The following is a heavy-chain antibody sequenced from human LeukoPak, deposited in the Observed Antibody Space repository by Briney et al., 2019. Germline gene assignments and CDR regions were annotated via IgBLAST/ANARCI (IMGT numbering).Heavy chain of an antibody. CDR2: IYYSGST. D-gene: IGHD4-17*01. Sequence: SETLSLTCTVSGGSISSYYWSWIRQPPGKGLEWIGYIYYSGSTNYNPSLKSRVTISVDTSKNQFSLKLSSVTAADTAVYYCARDRTGDGDYGYYFDYWGQGTLVTVSS. CDR1: GGSISSYY. V-gene: IGHV4-59*12. J-gene: IGHJ4*02. CDR3: ARDRTGDGDYGYYFDY.